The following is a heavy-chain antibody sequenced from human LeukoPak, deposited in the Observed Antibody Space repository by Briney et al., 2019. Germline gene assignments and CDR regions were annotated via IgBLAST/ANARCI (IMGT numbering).Heavy chain of an antibody. J-gene: IGHJ3*02. CDR3: ARGDYGAEDAFDI. D-gene: IGHD4-17*01. V-gene: IGHV3-48*03. CDR2: ISSSGSTI. Sequence: GGSLRLSCAASGFTFSSYEMNWVRQAPGKGLEWVSYISSSGSTIYYADSVKGRFTISRDNAKNSLFLQMNSLRGEDTAVYYCARGDYGAEDAFDIWGQGTMVTVSS. CDR1: GFTFSSYE.